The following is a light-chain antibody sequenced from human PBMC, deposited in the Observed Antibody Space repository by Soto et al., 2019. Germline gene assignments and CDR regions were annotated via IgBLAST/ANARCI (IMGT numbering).Light chain of an antibody. CDR3: QQSYTFPLT. CDR1: QNISTS. Sequence: DIQMTQSTSSLSASVGDRVTIACRASQNISTSLNWYQQKPGEAPNLLIFGASSFQSGVPSRFSGSGSGTDFTLTITSLQPEDFAAYYCQQSYTFPLTFGGGTKVDIK. CDR2: GAS. V-gene: IGKV1-39*01. J-gene: IGKJ4*01.